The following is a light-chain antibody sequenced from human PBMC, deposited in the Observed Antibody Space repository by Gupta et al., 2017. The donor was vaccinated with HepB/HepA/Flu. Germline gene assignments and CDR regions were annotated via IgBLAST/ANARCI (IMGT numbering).Light chain of an antibody. CDR1: QSVLYSSNNKNY. Sequence: DIVMTQSPDSLAVSLGEGATITCKSSQSVLYSSNNKNYLAWYQQKPGQPPKLLIYWASTRESGVRDRFSGSGSGTDFTLTISSLQAEDVAVYYCQQYDSTPCTFGQGTKLEIK. J-gene: IGKJ2*01. V-gene: IGKV4-1*01. CDR3: QQYDSTPCT. CDR2: WAS.